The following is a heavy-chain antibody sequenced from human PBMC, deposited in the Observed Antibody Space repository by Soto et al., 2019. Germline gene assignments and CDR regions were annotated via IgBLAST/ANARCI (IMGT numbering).Heavy chain of an antibody. CDR1: GGSFSDYF. D-gene: IGHD4-17*01. J-gene: IGHJ6*03. V-gene: IGHV4-34*01. CDR3: ARGRRNTVTSYYYYYMDV. Sequence: SETLSLTCAVYGGSFSDYFWNWIRQPPGKGLEWIGEINHSGSTNYNPSLKSRVTTSVDTSKNLFSLNLSSVTAADMAVYYCARGRRNTVTSYYYYYMDVWGKGTTVTVSS. CDR2: INHSGST.